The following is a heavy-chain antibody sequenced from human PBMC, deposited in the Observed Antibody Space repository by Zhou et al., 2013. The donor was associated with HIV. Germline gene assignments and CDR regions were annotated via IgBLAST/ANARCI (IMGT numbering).Heavy chain of an antibody. CDR1: GNTFTDYY. Sequence: QVQLVQSGAEVKEPGASMKVSCKASGNTFTDYYMHWVRQAPGQGLEWMGWINPNSGGTNYAQKFQGRVTMTRDTSISTAYMELSRLRSDDTAVYYCARDTVAAPYNWFDPGARDPGHRLL. J-gene: IGHJ5*02. CDR3: ARDTVAAPYNWFDP. D-gene: IGHD6-13*01. V-gene: IGHV1-2*02. CDR2: INPNSGGT.